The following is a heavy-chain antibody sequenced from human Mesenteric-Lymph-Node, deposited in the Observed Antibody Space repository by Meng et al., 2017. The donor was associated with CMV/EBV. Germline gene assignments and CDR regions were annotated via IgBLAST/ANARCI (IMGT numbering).Heavy chain of an antibody. Sequence: LSCEAYGCTFSSDGKQWVSEAAGEGLEWVAIMWYDGSEEYYADAVERRFTISEDTSKNTLYLQKNSIKAEDAAVYYCARKRSNWFGPWGQGTLVTVSS. D-gene: IGHD3-10*01. V-gene: IGHV3-33*01. CDR1: GCTFSSDG. CDR3: ARKRSNWFGP. CDR2: MWYDGSEE. J-gene: IGHJ5*02.